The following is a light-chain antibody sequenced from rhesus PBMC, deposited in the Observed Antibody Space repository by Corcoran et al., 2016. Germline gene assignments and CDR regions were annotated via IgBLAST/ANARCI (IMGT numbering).Light chain of an antibody. CDR1: QSVGSY. Sequence: EIVMTQSPATLSLSPGETATLSCRASQSVGSYLAWYQQKPGQAPKLLVHSAYFRATGIPARFSGRGSRTDFTLTIGSLEPEDVGVYPCQQYNDLLPLTFGGGTKVEIK. J-gene: IGKJ4*01. CDR2: SAY. CDR3: QQYNDLLPLT. V-gene: IGKV3-40*03.